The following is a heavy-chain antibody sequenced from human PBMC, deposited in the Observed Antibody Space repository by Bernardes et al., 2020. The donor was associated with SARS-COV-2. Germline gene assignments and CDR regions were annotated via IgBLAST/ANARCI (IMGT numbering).Heavy chain of an antibody. CDR2: IYPGDSDT. V-gene: IGHV5-51*01. CDR1: GYSFANYW. J-gene: IGHJ4*02. CDR3: ATSVGVATMGGLDY. Sequence: GESLKISCKASGYSFANYWIGWVRQRPGQGLEWMGIIYPGDSDTRYSPSFQGQVTISVDKSISSAYLQWSSLKASDTAIYYCATSVGVATMGGLDYWGQGTLVTVS. D-gene: IGHD5-12*01.